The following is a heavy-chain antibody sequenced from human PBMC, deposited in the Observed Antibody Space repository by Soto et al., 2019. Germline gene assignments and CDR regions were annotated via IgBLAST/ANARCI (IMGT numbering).Heavy chain of an antibody. D-gene: IGHD6-19*01. V-gene: IGHV4-39*01. Sequence: QLQESGPGLVKPSETLSLTCTVSGASITSRSYYWGWIRQPPGKGLEWIGTGYYGGSAYYNPSLNSRRSMSVYTSNNQFSLTLTSVTAADTGLYYCVRHAPYRSVSANPNDYWGQGILLTVSS. CDR2: GYYGGSA. J-gene: IGHJ4*02. CDR3: VRHAPYRSVSANPNDY. CDR1: GASITSRSYY.